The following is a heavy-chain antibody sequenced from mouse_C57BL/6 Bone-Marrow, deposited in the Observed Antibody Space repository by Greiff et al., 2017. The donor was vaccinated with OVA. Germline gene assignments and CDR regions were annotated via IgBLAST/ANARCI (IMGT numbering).Heavy chain of an antibody. V-gene: IGHV5-4*03. CDR3: ARVYAWYFDV. Sequence: EVKLMESGGGLVKPGGSLKLSCAASGFTFSSYAMSWVRQTPEKRLEWVATISDGGSYTYYPDNVKGRFTISRDNAKNTLYLQMSHLKSEDTAMYYCARVYAWYFDVWGTGTTVTVSS. CDR1: GFTFSSYA. D-gene: IGHD1-1*01. J-gene: IGHJ1*03. CDR2: ISDGGSYT.